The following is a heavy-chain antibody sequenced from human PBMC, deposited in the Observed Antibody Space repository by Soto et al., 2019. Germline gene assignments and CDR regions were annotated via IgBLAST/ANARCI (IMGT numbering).Heavy chain of an antibody. J-gene: IGHJ1*01. CDR3: ARGWIAAAGTSFFQH. CDR2: IYYSGST. D-gene: IGHD6-13*01. CDR1: GGSISSYY. V-gene: IGHV4-59*01. Sequence: PSETLSLTCTVSGGSISSYYWSWIPQPPGKGLEWIGYIYYSGSTNYNPSLKSRVTISVDTSKNQFSLKLSSVTAADTAVYYCARGWIAAAGTSFFQHWGQGTLVTVS.